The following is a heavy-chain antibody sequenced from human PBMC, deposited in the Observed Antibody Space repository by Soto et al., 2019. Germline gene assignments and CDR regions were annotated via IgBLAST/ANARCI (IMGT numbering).Heavy chain of an antibody. CDR2: INHSGST. Sequence: PSETLSLTCAVYGGSFSGYYWSWIRQPPGKGLEWIGEINHSGSTNYNPSLKSRVTISVDTSKNQFSLKLSSVTAADTAVYYCESIKGSGSLYYYMDVWGKGTTVTVSS. CDR1: GGSFSGYY. V-gene: IGHV4-34*01. D-gene: IGHD3-3*01. J-gene: IGHJ6*03. CDR3: ESIKGSGSLYYYMDV.